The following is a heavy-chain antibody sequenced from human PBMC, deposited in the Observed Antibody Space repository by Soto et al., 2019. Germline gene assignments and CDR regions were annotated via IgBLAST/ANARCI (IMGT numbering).Heavy chain of an antibody. V-gene: IGHV3-73*01. CDR3: TRDPLEYCGGDCDRRGP. Sequence: GGYLRLSCAASGFTFSGSAMHWVRQASGKGLEWVGRIRSKASSYATTYAASVKGRFTISRDDSKNTAYLQMNSLKTEDTAVYYCTRDPLEYCGGDCDRRGPWGQGT. CDR1: GFTFSGSA. D-gene: IGHD2-21*02. CDR2: IRSKASSYAT. J-gene: IGHJ5*02.